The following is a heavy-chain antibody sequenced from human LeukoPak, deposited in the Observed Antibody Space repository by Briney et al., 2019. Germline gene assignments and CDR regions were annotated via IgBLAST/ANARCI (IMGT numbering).Heavy chain of an antibody. D-gene: IGHD6-19*01. Sequence: GGSLRLSCAASGFTFSSYAMHWVRQAPGKGLEWVSVISYDGSNKYYADSVKGRFTISRDNSKSTLYLQMNSLRAEDTAVYYCAGGAIYSSGFYFDYWGQGTLVTVSS. V-gene: IGHV3-30-3*01. J-gene: IGHJ4*02. CDR1: GFTFSSYA. CDR3: AGGAIYSSGFYFDY. CDR2: ISYDGSNK.